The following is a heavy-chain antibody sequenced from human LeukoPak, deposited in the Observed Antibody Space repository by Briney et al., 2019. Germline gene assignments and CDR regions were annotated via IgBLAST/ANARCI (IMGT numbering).Heavy chain of an antibody. J-gene: IGHJ4*02. V-gene: IGHV4-59*12. CDR2: IYYSGST. CDR3: ARNIFGVVTPLYFDY. Sequence: SETLSLTCAVYGGSFSGYYWSWIRQPPGKGLEWIGYIYYSGSTYYNPSLKSRVTISIDKSKNQFSLKLSSVTAADTAVYYCARNIFGVVTPLYFDYWGQGTLVTVSS. CDR1: GGSFSGYY. D-gene: IGHD3-3*01.